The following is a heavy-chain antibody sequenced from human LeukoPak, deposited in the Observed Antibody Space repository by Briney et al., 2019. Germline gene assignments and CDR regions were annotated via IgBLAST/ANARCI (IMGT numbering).Heavy chain of an antibody. CDR2: ISGSGGST. J-gene: IGHJ4*02. CDR1: GFTFRSYA. V-gene: IGHV3-23*01. CDR3: AKDYYALLWFGEFNRKYYFDY. D-gene: IGHD3-10*01. Sequence: SGGSLRLSCAASGFTFRSYAMSWVRQAPGKGLEWVSAISGSGGSTYYADSVHGRFTISRDNSKNTLYLQMHSLRAEDTAVYYCAKDYYALLWFGEFNRKYYFDYWGQGTLVTASS.